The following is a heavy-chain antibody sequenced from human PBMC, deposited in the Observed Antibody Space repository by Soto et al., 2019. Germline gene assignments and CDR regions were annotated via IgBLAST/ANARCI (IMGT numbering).Heavy chain of an antibody. CDR1: GGTFSSYA. V-gene: IGHV1-69*13. CDR2: IIPIFGTA. CDR3: VAGDYYYDSSGYYENYYYGMDV. Sequence: ASVKVSCKASGGTFSSYAISWVRQAPGQGLEWMGGIIPIFGTANYAQKFQGRVTITADESTSTAYMELSSLRSEDTAVYYCVAGDYYYDSSGYYENYYYGMDVWGQGTTVIV. J-gene: IGHJ6*02. D-gene: IGHD3-22*01.